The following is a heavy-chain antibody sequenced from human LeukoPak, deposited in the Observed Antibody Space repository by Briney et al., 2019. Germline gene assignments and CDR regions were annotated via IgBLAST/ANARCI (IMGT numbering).Heavy chain of an antibody. D-gene: IGHD3-3*01. CDR1: GFTFSSHA. Sequence: GGSLRLSCAASGFTFSSHAMSWVRQAPGKGLEWVSAISNSGGSTYYADSVKGRFTISRDNSKNTLYLQMNSLRAEDMAVYYCAKRLRITIFGDNDPWGQGTLVTVSS. CDR2: ISNSGGST. V-gene: IGHV3-23*01. J-gene: IGHJ5*02. CDR3: AKRLRITIFGDNDP.